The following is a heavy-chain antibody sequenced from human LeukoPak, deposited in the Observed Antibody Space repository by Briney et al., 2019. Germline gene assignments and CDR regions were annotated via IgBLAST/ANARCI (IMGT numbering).Heavy chain of an antibody. J-gene: IGHJ4*02. CDR1: GFTFSSYS. CDR3: ARDPGSIAARGYFDY. D-gene: IGHD6-6*01. V-gene: IGHV3-64*01. Sequence: PGGSLRLSCAASGFTFSSYSMNWVRQAPGKGLEYVSSISSNGGSTYYANSVKGRFTISRDNSKNTLYLQMGSLRAEDMAVYYCARDPGSIAARGYFDYWGQGTLVTVSS. CDR2: ISSNGGST.